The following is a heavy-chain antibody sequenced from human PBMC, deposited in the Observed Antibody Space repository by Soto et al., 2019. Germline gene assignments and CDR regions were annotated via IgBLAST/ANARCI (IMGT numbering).Heavy chain of an antibody. CDR3: VRKRPVVGAATPEDF. CDR1: GFTFSSYW. D-gene: IGHD2-15*01. V-gene: IGHV3-74*01. CDR2: INSDGSST. J-gene: IGHJ4*02. Sequence: EVQLVESGGGLVQPGGSLRLSCAASGFTFSSYWMHWVRQAPGKGLVWVSRINSDGSSTSYADSVKGRFTISRDNAKNTLYLQMNRLRAGDTGVLFCVRKRPVVGAATPEDFLGPGTLVTVSS.